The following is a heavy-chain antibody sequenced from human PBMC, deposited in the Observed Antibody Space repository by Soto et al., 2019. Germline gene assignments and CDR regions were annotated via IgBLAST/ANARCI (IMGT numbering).Heavy chain of an antibody. CDR1: GGSISSNNW. Sequence: QVQLQESGPGLVKASGTLSLTCAVSGGSISSNNWWSWVRQPPGKGLEWIGEIYHSGSTNYNPSLKSRVTMSVDKSKNHFSLTLSSVTAADTAVYFCAKRHDISMTSQWGQGTLVTVSS. J-gene: IGHJ4*02. CDR3: AKRHDISMTSQ. V-gene: IGHV4-4*02. CDR2: IYHSGST. D-gene: IGHD3-22*01.